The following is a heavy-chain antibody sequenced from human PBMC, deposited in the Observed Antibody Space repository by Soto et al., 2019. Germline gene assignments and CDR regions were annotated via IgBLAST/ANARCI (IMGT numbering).Heavy chain of an antibody. CDR3: ARDEGYSGSHYPLLPYYYYGMDV. CDR1: GFTFSSYG. J-gene: IGHJ6*02. V-gene: IGHV3-33*01. CDR2: IWYDGSNK. D-gene: IGHD1-26*01. Sequence: GGSLRLSCAASGFTFSSYGMHWVRQAPGKGLEWVAVIWYDGSNKYYADSVKGRFTISRDNSKNTLYLQMNSLRAEDTAVYYCARDEGYSGSHYPLLPYYYYGMDVWGQGTTVTVSS.